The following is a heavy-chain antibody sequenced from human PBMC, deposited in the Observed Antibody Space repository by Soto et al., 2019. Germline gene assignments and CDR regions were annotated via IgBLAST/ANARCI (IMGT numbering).Heavy chain of an antibody. CDR1: GYIFINYG. J-gene: IGHJ5*02. CDR2: ISGYNGNT. V-gene: IGHV1-18*01. Sequence: ASVKVSCKASGYIFINYGITWVRQAPGQGLEWMGWISGYNGNTKYADKLQGRVTMTTATSTTTAYMELRSLRSDDSAVDYCARDEVPAANWLDRWGQGTLVTVSS. CDR3: ARDEVPAANWLDR. D-gene: IGHD2-2*01.